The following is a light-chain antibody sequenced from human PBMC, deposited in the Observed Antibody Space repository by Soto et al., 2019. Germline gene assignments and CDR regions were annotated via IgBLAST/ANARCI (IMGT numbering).Light chain of an antibody. CDR1: QSISSW. V-gene: IGKV1-5*01. Sequence: DIQMTQSPSTLSSSVGDRVTITCRASQSISSWLDWYQQKPGKAPKLLIYDASSLESGVPSRFSGSGSGTEFTRTISILQPDDFATYYCQQYNSYRAFGPGTKVDIK. CDR3: QQYNSYRA. J-gene: IGKJ3*01. CDR2: DAS.